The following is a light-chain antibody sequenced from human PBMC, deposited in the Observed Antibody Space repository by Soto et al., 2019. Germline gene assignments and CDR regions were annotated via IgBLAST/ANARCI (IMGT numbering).Light chain of an antibody. V-gene: IGLV1-44*01. CDR1: SSNIGSNI. Sequence: QSVLTQPPSASGTPGQRVIISCSGSSSNIGSNIVNWYQQLPGTAPKLLIYSNNQRPSGVPDRFSGSKSGTPASLAISGLQSEDEADYYCAAWDDSLNGPVFGGGTKLTVL. CDR3: AAWDDSLNGPV. J-gene: IGLJ2*01. CDR2: SNN.